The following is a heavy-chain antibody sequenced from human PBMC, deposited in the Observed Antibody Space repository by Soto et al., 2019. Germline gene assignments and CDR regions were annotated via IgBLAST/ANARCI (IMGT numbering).Heavy chain of an antibody. Sequence: QVQLVESGGGVVQPGRSLRLSCAASGFTFSNYGMHWVRQAPGKGPEWLAVILNDGGDQNYGDSVKGRFTISRDNSKNTLYLQINSLRVEDTAVYYCARDDDRPDNGLDMWGQGTMVTVSS. J-gene: IGHJ3*02. D-gene: IGHD2-8*01. V-gene: IGHV3-30*19. CDR2: ILNDGGDQ. CDR1: GFTFSNYG. CDR3: ARDDDRPDNGLDM.